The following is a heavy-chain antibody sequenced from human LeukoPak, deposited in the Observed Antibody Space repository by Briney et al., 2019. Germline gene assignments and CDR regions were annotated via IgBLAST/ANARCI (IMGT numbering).Heavy chain of an antibody. J-gene: IGHJ3*02. CDR3: AKDRRITIFGVVITGAFDI. Sequence: GGSLRLSCAASRFIFSTYWMHWVRQAPGKGLVWVSRINSDGSRTNYADSVKGRFTISRDNAKNTLYLQMNSLRAEDTAVYYCAKDRRITIFGVVITGAFDIWGQGTIVTVSS. CDR2: INSDGSRT. D-gene: IGHD3-3*01. V-gene: IGHV3-74*01. CDR1: RFIFSTYW.